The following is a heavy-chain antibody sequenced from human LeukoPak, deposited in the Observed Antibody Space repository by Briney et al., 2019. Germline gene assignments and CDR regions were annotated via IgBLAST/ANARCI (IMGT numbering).Heavy chain of an antibody. D-gene: IGHD5-18*01. CDR3: VRADAKKTAMVDY. V-gene: IGHV3-21*01. CDR2: ICVSSSYT. CDR1: GFTFSSYS. J-gene: IGHJ4*02. Sequence: GGCLRLSCAASGFTFSSYSMNWVRQAPGKGQEWVSSICVSSSYTYYVDSVKGRFTISRDNAKNSLYLQMNSLRVEDTAVYYCVRADAKKTAMVDYWGRGTLVGVSS.